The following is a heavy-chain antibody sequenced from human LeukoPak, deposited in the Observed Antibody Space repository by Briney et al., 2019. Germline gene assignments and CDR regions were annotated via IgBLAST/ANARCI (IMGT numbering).Heavy chain of an antibody. CDR1: GFTVSSNY. Sequence: GGSLRLSCAASGFTVSSNYMSWVRQAPGKGLEWVSVIYSGGSTYYADSVKGRFTISRDNSKNTLYLQMNSLRAEDTAVYYCARGAAYYDYVWGSYRYVWFDPWGQGTLVTVSS. CDR3: ARGAAYYDYVWGSYRYVWFDP. CDR2: IYSGGST. V-gene: IGHV3-66*01. J-gene: IGHJ5*02. D-gene: IGHD3-16*02.